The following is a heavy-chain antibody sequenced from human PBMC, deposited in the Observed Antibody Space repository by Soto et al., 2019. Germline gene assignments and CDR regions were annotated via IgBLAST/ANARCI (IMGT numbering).Heavy chain of an antibody. Sequence: SETLSLTCAVYGGSFSDYSWTWIRQPPGKGLEWIGEINHSGSTYYNPSLKSRVTISVDTSKNQFSLKLTSVTAADTAVYYCARSDAYYDFWSGYSFSSLAFDYWGQGTLVTVSS. D-gene: IGHD3-3*01. J-gene: IGHJ4*02. V-gene: IGHV4-34*01. CDR3: ARSDAYYDFWSGYSFSSLAFDY. CDR1: GGSFSDYS. CDR2: INHSGST.